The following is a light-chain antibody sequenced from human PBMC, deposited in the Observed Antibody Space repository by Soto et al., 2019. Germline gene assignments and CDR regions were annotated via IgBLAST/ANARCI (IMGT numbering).Light chain of an antibody. CDR1: QSISSN. Sequence: EIVMTQSPATLSVSPGESATLSCRASQSISSNLAWFQQKPGQAPRLLIYGVSSRATGIPARFSGSGSGTEYTLTISNLQAEDFAVYYCQQFNNWPHTFGQGTRLEIK. V-gene: IGKV3-15*01. J-gene: IGKJ5*01. CDR3: QQFNNWPHT. CDR2: GVS.